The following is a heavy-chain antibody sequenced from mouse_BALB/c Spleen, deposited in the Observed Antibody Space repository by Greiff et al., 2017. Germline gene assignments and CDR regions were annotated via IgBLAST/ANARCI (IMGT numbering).Heavy chain of an antibody. CDR1: GYSITSGYY. CDR2: ISYDGSN. J-gene: IGHJ1*01. D-gene: IGHD1-1*01. Sequence: DVKLQESGPGLVKPSQSLSLTCSVTGYSITSGYYWTWIRQFPGNKLEWMGYISYDGSNNYNPSLKNRISITRDTSKNQFFLKLNSVTTEDTATYYCARDRTTVVATYWYFDVWGAETTVTVSS. CDR3: ARDRTTVVATYWYFDV. V-gene: IGHV3-6*02.